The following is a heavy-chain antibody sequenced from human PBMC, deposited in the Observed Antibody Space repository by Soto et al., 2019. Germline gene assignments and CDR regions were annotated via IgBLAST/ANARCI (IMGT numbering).Heavy chain of an antibody. V-gene: IGHV3-21*01. CDR3: ARLTPF. D-gene: IGHD2-15*01. Sequence: EVQLVESGGGLVKPGGSLRLSCTASGFSFSSYFMSWVRRAPGKGLEWVSSISGSSDYISYADSVRGRFTISRDNANNSLHLQMSSLRAEDTAIYYCARLTPFWGQGTMVTVSS. J-gene: IGHJ3*01. CDR2: ISGSSDYI. CDR1: GFSFSSYF.